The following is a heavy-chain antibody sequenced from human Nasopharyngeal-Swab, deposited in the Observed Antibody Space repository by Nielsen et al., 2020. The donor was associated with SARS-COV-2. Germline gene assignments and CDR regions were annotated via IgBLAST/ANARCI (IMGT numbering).Heavy chain of an antibody. CDR1: GSSISSGYY. D-gene: IGHD5-18*01. J-gene: IGHJ5*02. V-gene: IGHV4-38-2*02. CDR2: IYHGGST. CDR3: ARELSNTPKYNWFDP. Sequence: SETLSLTCTVSGSSISSGYYWAWTRQPPGKGPEWFGSIYHGGSTYYTPSLESRVTISVDTSNNHFSLKLTSVTAADTAVYYCARELSNTPKYNWFDPWGQGTLVTVSS.